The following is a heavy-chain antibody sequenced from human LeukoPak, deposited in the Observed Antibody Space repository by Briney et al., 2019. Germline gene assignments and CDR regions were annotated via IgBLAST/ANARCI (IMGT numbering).Heavy chain of an antibody. Sequence: ASVKVSCKASGYTFTSYYMHWVRQAPGQGLEWMGIINPSGGSTSYAQKFQGRVTMTRDTSISTAYMELSRLRSDDTAVYYCARDWGYCSSTSCYGGTFDYWGQGTLVTVSS. CDR2: INPSGGST. V-gene: IGHV1-46*01. J-gene: IGHJ4*02. CDR3: ARDWGYCSSTSCYGGTFDY. CDR1: GYTFTSYY. D-gene: IGHD2-2*01.